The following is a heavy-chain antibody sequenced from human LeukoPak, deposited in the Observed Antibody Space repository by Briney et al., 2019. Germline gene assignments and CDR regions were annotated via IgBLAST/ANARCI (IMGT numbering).Heavy chain of an antibody. J-gene: IGHJ4*02. CDR2: INPSGGST. CDR1: GYTFTSYG. Sequence: ASVKVSCKASGYTFTSYGISWVRQAPGQGLEWMGIINPSGGSTSYAQKFQGRVTMTRDTSTSTVYMELSSLRSEDTAVYYCARDPKNYGSGSYEADYWGQGTLVAVSS. D-gene: IGHD3-10*01. V-gene: IGHV1-46*01. CDR3: ARDPKNYGSGSYEADY.